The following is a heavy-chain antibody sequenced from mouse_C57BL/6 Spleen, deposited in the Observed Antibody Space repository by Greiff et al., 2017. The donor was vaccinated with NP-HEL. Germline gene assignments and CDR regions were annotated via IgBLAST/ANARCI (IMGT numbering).Heavy chain of an antibody. V-gene: IGHV1-64*01. CDR3: ARWDYYGSSYDAY. CDR1: GYTFTSYW. D-gene: IGHD1-1*01. CDR2: IHPNSGST. J-gene: IGHJ3*01. Sequence: QVQLQQPGAELVKPGASVKLSCTASGYTFTSYWMHWVKQRPGQGLEWIGMIHPNSGSTNYNEKFKSKATLTVDKSSSTAYMQLSSLTSEDSAVYYCARWDYYGSSYDAYWGQGTLVTVSA.